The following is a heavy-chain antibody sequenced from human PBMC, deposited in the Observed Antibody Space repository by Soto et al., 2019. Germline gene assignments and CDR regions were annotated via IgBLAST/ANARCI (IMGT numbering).Heavy chain of an antibody. CDR1: ADSMSEYF. D-gene: IGHD3-10*01. CDR2: IYSLGST. J-gene: IGHJ4*02. CDR3: ARDGYDGSGSPYPAY. V-gene: IGHV4-59*01. Sequence: SETLSLTCTLSADSMSEYFRSWVRQSPGKGLEWIGYIYSLGSTDYNPALKSRVTISVDTSKRQSSLKLSSVNAADTAIYYCARDGYDGSGSPYPAYWGPGIQVTVSS.